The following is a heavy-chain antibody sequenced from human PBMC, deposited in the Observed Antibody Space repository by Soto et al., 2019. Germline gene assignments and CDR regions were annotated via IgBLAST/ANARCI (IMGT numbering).Heavy chain of an antibody. CDR3: ARDLVSGRRGYYDSSGYTLDY. V-gene: IGHV1-46*01. CDR2: INPSGGST. CDR1: GYTFTSYY. J-gene: IGHJ4*02. D-gene: IGHD3-22*01. Sequence: GASVKVSCKASGYTFTSYYMHWVRQAPGQGLEWMGIINPSGGSTSYAQKFQGRVTVTRDTSTSTVYMELSSLRSEDTAVYYCARDLVSGRRGYYDSSGYTLDYWGQGTLVTVSS.